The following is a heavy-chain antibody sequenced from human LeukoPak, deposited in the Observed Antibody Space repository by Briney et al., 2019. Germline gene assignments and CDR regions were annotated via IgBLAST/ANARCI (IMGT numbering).Heavy chain of an antibody. CDR1: GGSISSYY. D-gene: IGHD3-22*01. CDR2: IYYSGST. CDR3: ARRNYYDSPFGY. J-gene: IGHJ4*02. V-gene: IGHV4-59*01. Sequence: SETLPLTCTVSGGSISSYYWSWVRQPPGKGLEWIGYIYYSGSTNYNPSLKSRVTISVDTSKNQFSLKLSSVTAADTAVYYCARRNYYDSPFGYWGQGTLVTVSS.